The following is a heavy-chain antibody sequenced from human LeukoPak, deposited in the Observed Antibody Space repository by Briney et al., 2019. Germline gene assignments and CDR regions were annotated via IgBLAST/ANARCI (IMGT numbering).Heavy chain of an antibody. V-gene: IGHV3-30*14. J-gene: IGHJ4*02. CDR3: AKDSPGVRGGPDY. Sequence: GGSLRLSCAASGFTFSSYAAHWVRQAPGKGLEWVAVISNDGSLKYYADSVKGRFTISRDNSRNTLSLQMDSLRGEDTAVYYCAKDSPGVRGGPDYWGQGTLVTVSS. CDR2: ISNDGSLK. D-gene: IGHD3-10*02. CDR1: GFTFSSYA.